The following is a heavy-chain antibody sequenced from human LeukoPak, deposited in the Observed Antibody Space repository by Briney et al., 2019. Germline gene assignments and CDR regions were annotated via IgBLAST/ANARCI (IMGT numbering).Heavy chain of an antibody. Sequence: PGGSLRLSCAAYGFTFSSYGMHWVRQAPGKGLEWVAVISYDGSNKYYADSVKGRFTISRDNSKNTLYLQMNSLRAEDTAGYYCANARSGCGAFDIWGQGTMVTVSS. CDR1: GFTFSSYG. CDR2: ISYDGSNK. V-gene: IGHV3-30*18. J-gene: IGHJ3*02. CDR3: ANARSGCGAFDI. D-gene: IGHD6-19*01.